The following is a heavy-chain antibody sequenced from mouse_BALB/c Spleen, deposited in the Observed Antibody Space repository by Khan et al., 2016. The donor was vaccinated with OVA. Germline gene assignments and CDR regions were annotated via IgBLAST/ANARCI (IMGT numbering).Heavy chain of an antibody. J-gene: IGHJ3*01. CDR3: TRKNWDVAWFAY. Sequence: VQLQQSGTVLARPGASVKMSCKASGYTFTSYWMHWVKQRPGQGLEWIGDIYPGNTDPNYNQKFKGKAKLTAVTSTSTAYLELSSLTNEDSAVYDCTRKNWDVAWFAYWGQGTLVTVSA. D-gene: IGHD4-1*01. V-gene: IGHV1-5*01. CDR1: GYTFTSYW. CDR2: IYPGNTDP.